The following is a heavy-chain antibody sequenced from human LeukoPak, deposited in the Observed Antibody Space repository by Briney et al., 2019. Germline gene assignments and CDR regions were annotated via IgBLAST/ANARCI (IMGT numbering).Heavy chain of an antibody. D-gene: IGHD1-26*01. J-gene: IGHJ4*02. CDR3: ARDLYSGSFGIGY. CDR2: IYHSGST. Sequence: PSGTLSLTCAVSGGSISSNNWWSWVRQPPGKGLERIGEIYHSGSTNYNPSLKSRVTISVDKSKNQFFLNLNSVTAADTAVYYCARDLYSGSFGIGYWGQGTLVTVSS. V-gene: IGHV4-4*02. CDR1: GGSISSNNW.